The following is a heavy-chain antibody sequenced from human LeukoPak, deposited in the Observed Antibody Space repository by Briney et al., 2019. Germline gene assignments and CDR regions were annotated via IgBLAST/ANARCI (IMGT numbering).Heavy chain of an antibody. CDR3: TTYAWA. V-gene: IGHV3-15*01. J-gene: IGHJ4*02. CDR2: IKRKSDSGTT. D-gene: IGHD1-26*01. CDR1: GFTFSNAW. Sequence: GGSLRLSCAASGFTFSNAWMSWVRQAPGKGLEWVGRIKRKSDSGTTDYAAPVKGSFTTSRDDSANRLYLQMNSLKTEDTAVYYCTTYAWAWGQGTLVTVSS.